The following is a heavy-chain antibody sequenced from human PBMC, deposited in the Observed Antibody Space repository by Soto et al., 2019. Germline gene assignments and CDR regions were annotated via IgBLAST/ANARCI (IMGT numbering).Heavy chain of an antibody. Sequence: SETLSLTCTVSGGSISSGGYYWSWIRQHPGKGLEWIGYIYYSGSTYYNPSLKSRVTISVDTSKNQFSLKLSSVTAADTAVYYCASSHYDFWSGSRTKPFDYWGQGTLVTVSS. D-gene: IGHD3-3*01. CDR3: ASSHYDFWSGSRTKPFDY. V-gene: IGHV4-31*03. CDR1: GGSISSGGYY. J-gene: IGHJ4*02. CDR2: IYYSGST.